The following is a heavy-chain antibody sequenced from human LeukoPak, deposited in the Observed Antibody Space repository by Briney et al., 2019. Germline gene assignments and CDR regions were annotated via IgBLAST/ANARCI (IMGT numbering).Heavy chain of an antibody. CDR2: IKQDGSEK. J-gene: IGHJ5*02. V-gene: IGHV3-7*01. D-gene: IGHD2-15*01. CDR3: ARDRETYSSNWFDP. CDR1: GFTFSSYW. Sequence: GGSLRLSCAASGFTFSSYWMSWVRQAPGKGLEWVANIKQDGSEKYYVDSVKGRFTISRDNAKNSLYLQMNSLRAEDTAVYYCARDRETYSSNWFDPWGQGTLVTASS.